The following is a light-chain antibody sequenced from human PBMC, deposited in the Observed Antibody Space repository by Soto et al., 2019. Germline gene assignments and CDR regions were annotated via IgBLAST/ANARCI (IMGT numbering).Light chain of an antibody. CDR1: QSVSSN. CDR2: GAS. J-gene: IGKJ1*01. Sequence: EIVMTQSPATLSVSPGERATLSCRASQSVSSNLAWYQQKPGQAPRLLIYGASTRATGIPARFSGSGPGTEFTLTISSLQSEDFAVYYCQQRSNWPRTFGQGTKVDIK. CDR3: QQRSNWPRT. V-gene: IGKV3-15*01.